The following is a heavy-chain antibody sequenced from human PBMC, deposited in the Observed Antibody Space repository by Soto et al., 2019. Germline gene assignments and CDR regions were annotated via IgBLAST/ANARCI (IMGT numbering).Heavy chain of an antibody. V-gene: IGHV1-69*12. CDR2: IIPIFDTA. D-gene: IGHD3-22*01. J-gene: IGHJ6*02. CDR3: AGHSSGVPGYYYGMDV. Sequence: QVQLVQSGAEVKKPGSSVKVSCKASGGTFSSYAISWVRQAPGQGLEWMGGIIPIFDTADYAQKFQGRVTITADESTKTAYMELRSLRSEDTAVYYCAGHSSGVPGYYYGMDVWGQGTTVTVSS. CDR1: GGTFSSYA.